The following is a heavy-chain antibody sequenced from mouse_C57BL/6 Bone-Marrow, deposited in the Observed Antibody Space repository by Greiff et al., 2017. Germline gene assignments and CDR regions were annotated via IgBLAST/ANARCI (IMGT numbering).Heavy chain of an antibody. V-gene: IGHV14-4*01. CDR1: GFNIKGDY. J-gene: IGHJ3*01. CDR2: IDPENGDT. CDR3: TYIAY. Sequence: VQLQQSGAELVRPGASVKLSCTASGFNIKGDYMHWVKQRPEQGLEWMGWIDPENGDTEYASKFQGKATITVDTPSNTAYLQLSSLTSEDTAVYYCTYIAYWGQGTLVTVSA.